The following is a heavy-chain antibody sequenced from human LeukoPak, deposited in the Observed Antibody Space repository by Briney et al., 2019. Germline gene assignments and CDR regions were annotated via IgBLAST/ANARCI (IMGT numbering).Heavy chain of an antibody. V-gene: IGHV5-51*01. CDR2: ISVGDSDT. CDR1: GYTFSNYW. Sequence: GESLKISCRSSGYTFSNYWIGWVRQMPGKGLEWMGIISVGDSDTRYSPSFQGQVTISDDKSISTAYLQWSSLEASDTAIYYCARGFGYAGNYFDSWGQGTLVTVSS. D-gene: IGHD5-18*01. J-gene: IGHJ4*02. CDR3: ARGFGYAGNYFDS.